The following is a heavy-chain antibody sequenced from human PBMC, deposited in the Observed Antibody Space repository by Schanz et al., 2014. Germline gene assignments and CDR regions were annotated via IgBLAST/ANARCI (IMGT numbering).Heavy chain of an antibody. J-gene: IGHJ6*03. V-gene: IGHV3-9*01. CDR1: GFTFSPYW. Sequence: EVQLVESGGGLVQPGGSLRLSCAASGFTFSPYWMHWVRQAPGKGLEWVSNIPWNGAAIGYAGSVRGRFTISRDSAKNSLYLQMNSLRPEDTALYYCAKGSRSGSKVMDVWGKGTTVTVSS. D-gene: IGHD3-10*01. CDR3: AKGSRSGSKVMDV. CDR2: IPWNGAAI.